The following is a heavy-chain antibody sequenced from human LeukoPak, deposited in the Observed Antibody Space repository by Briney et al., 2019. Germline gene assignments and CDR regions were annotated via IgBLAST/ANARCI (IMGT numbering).Heavy chain of an antibody. CDR2: IRYDGSNK. CDR3: AKVGATGEGYYY. CDR1: GFTFSSYG. D-gene: IGHD1-26*01. V-gene: IGHV3-30*02. J-gene: IGHJ4*02. Sequence: GGSLRLSCAASGFTFSSYGMHWVRQAPGKGLEWVAFIRYDGSNKYYADSVKGRFTISRDNSKNTLYLQMNSLRAEDTAVYYCAKVGATGEGYYYWGQGTLVTVSS.